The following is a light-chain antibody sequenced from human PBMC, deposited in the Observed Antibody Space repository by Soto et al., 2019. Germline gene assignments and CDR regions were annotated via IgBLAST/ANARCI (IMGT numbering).Light chain of an antibody. CDR1: SSDIGTYNY. V-gene: IGLV2-14*01. Sequence: QSALTQPASVSGSPGQSITISCTGTSSDIGTYNYVSWYQQHPGKAPRLLIYEVSNRPSGVSDRFSGSKSGNTASLTISGLQADDEADYYCNSYRTTNTLGYVFGTGTKLTVL. CDR2: EVS. J-gene: IGLJ1*01. CDR3: NSYRTTNTLGYV.